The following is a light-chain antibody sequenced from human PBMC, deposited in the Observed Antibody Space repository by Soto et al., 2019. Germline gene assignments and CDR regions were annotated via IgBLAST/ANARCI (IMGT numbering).Light chain of an antibody. CDR3: CSHVRGSSFYV. CDR1: SSDIGDYDF. J-gene: IGLJ1*01. V-gene: IGLV2-23*01. CDR2: EGS. Sequence: QSVLTQPASVSGSPGQSITISCTGTSSDIGDYDFVSWYQQHPGKAPKLMIYEGSKRPSGVSNRFSGSKSGNTASLTISGLQAEDEADYYCCSHVRGSSFYVFGAGTKLTVL.